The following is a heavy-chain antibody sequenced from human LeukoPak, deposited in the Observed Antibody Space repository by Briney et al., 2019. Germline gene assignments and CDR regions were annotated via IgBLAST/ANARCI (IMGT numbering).Heavy chain of an antibody. V-gene: IGHV3-23*01. Sequence: GGSLRLSCAASGFTFNNYAMSWVRQAPGKGLEWVSGISGSGDSTYYADSVKGRFTISRDNSKSTLYLQMTSLRAEDTAVYYCASRNYYDTSGYFYPYYFDYWGQGTLVTVSS. J-gene: IGHJ4*02. CDR1: GFTFNNYA. D-gene: IGHD3-22*01. CDR3: ASRNYYDTSGYFYPYYFDY. CDR2: ISGSGDST.